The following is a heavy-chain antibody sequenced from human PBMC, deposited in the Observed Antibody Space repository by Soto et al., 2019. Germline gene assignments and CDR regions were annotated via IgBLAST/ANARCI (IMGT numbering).Heavy chain of an antibody. Sequence: PGGSLRLSCAASGFTFSSYGMNWVRQAPGKGLEWVSYISSSSSTIYYADSVKGRFTISRDNAKNSLYLQMNSLRDEDTAVYYCARDKVPAAHYYYYGMDVWGQGATVTVSS. V-gene: IGHV3-48*02. CDR2: ISSSSSTI. CDR1: GFTFSSYG. J-gene: IGHJ6*02. CDR3: ARDKVPAAHYYYYGMDV. D-gene: IGHD2-2*01.